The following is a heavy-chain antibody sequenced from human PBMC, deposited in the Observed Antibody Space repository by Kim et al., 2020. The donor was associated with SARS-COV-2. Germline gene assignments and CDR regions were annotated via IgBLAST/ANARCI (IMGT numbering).Heavy chain of an antibody. V-gene: IGHV6-1*01. CDR3: AEGYGMHV. Sequence: SQWFNDYAASVKSRITISPATSKNQFSLQLNSVTPDDAAVYYCAEGYGMHVWGQGTTVTVSS. J-gene: IGHJ6*02. CDR2: SQWFN.